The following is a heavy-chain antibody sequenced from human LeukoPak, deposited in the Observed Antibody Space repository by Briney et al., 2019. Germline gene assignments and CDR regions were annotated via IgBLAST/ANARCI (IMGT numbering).Heavy chain of an antibody. CDR1: GGSISSSSYY. Sequence: PSETLSLTCTVSGGSISSSSYYWGWIRQPPGKGLEWIGSIYYSGSTYYNPSLKSRVTLSVDPSKNQFSLKLSSVTAADTAVYYCARGMGFDPWGQGTLVTVSS. CDR2: IYYSGST. J-gene: IGHJ5*02. CDR3: ARGMGFDP. V-gene: IGHV4-39*01. D-gene: IGHD5-24*01.